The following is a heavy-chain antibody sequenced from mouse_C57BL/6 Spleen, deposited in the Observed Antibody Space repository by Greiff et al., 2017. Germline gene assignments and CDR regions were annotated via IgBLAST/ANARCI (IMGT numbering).Heavy chain of an antibody. CDR2: ISYDGSN. Sequence: ESGPGLVKPSQSLSLTCSVTGYSITSGYYWNWIRQFPGNKLEWMGYISYDGSNNYNPSLKNRISITRDTSKNQFFLKLNSVTTEDTATYYCARRTYYDYDFDYWGQGTTLTVSS. CDR3: ARRTYYDYDFDY. J-gene: IGHJ2*01. CDR1: GYSITSGYY. D-gene: IGHD2-4*01. V-gene: IGHV3-6*01.